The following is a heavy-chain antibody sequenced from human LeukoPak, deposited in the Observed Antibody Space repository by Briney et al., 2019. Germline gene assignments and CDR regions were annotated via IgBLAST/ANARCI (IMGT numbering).Heavy chain of an antibody. Sequence: SETLPLTCTVSGGSISSYYWSWIRQPPGKGLEWIGYNYYSGSTNYNPSLKSRVTISVDTSKNQFSLKLSSVTAADTAVYYCARDRSDSSGYPKRAYYFDYWGQGTLVTVSS. J-gene: IGHJ4*02. V-gene: IGHV4-59*01. CDR2: NYYSGST. D-gene: IGHD3-22*01. CDR1: GGSISSYY. CDR3: ARDRSDSSGYPKRAYYFDY.